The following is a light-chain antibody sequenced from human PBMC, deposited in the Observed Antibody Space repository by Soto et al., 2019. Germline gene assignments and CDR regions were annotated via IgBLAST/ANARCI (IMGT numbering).Light chain of an antibody. J-gene: IGLJ1*01. CDR2: DVS. Sequence: QSALTQPASVSGSPGQSITISCTGTSSDVGAYNFVSWFQQHPGKAPQLMIYDVSNRPSGVSNRFSGSKSGNTASLTISGLQAEDEADYYCSSFTSSSTYVFGTGTQLTVL. CDR1: SSDVGAYNF. CDR3: SSFTSSSTYV. V-gene: IGLV2-14*01.